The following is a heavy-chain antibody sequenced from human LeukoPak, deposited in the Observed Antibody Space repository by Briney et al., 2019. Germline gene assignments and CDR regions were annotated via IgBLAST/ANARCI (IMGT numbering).Heavy chain of an antibody. D-gene: IGHD5-24*01. CDR2: MNPNSGNT. J-gene: IGHJ5*02. CDR1: GYTFTSYD. CDR3: AREGDGYYNWFDP. Sequence: ASVKVSCKASGYTFTSYDINWVRQATGQGLEWMGWMNPNSGNTGYAQKFQGRVTMTRDTSTSTVYMELSSLRSEDTAVYYCAREGDGYYNWFDPWGQGTLVTVSS. V-gene: IGHV1-8*01.